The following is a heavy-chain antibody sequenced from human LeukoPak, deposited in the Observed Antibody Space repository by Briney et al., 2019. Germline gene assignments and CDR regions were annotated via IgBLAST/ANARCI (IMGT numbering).Heavy chain of an antibody. CDR2: IKQDGSEK. J-gene: IGHJ4*02. D-gene: IGHD3-16*01. CDR3: ARGRSDDYSRPFDY. V-gene: IGHV3-7*01. CDR1: GFTFSNYW. Sequence: GGSLRLSCAASGFTFSNYWMSWVRQAPGKGLEWVANIKQDGSEKSYVGSVTGRFTISRDNSQNTLYLQMNSLRTEDTAVYHCARGRSDDYSRPFDYWGQGTLVTVSS.